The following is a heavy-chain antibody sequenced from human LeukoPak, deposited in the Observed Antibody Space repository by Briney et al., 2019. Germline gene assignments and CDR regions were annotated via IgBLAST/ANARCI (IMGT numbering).Heavy chain of an antibody. V-gene: IGHV3-11*04. CDR2: IGYGGGPI. Sequence: GGSLRLSCAASGFTFSDYYMSWVRQAPGKGLEWISFIGYGGGPIYQADSVKGRFTISRDDAKTSLYLQMNSLRVEDTAIYYCAREYDSRARFDSWGQGTLVTVSS. J-gene: IGHJ5*01. D-gene: IGHD4-11*01. CDR3: AREYDSRARFDS. CDR1: GFTFSDYY.